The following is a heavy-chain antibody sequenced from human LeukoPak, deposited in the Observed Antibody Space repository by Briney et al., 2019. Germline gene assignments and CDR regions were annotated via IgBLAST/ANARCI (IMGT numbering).Heavy chain of an antibody. D-gene: IGHD7-27*01. CDR2: ISVYNHNT. CDR3: ARDRNWGRADAFDI. CDR1: GYTFPNSG. V-gene: IGHV1-18*01. Sequence: ASVKVSCKASGYTFPNSGISWVRQAPGQGLEWMGWISVYNHNTNYAQKFQGRVTITTDESTSTAYMELSSLRSEDTAVYYCARDRNWGRADAFDIWGQGTMVTVSS. J-gene: IGHJ3*02.